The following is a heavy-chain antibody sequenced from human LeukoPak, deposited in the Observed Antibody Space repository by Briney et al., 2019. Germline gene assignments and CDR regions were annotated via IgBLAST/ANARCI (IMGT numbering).Heavy chain of an antibody. Sequence: SQTLSLTCAISGDSVSSNSAAWNWVRQSPSRGLEWLGRTYYRSKWYNDYAVSVKSRITINPDTFKNQFSLQLNSVTPEDTAVYYCARVEQLVSRIPYYYYGMDVWGQGTTVTVSS. D-gene: IGHD6-6*01. V-gene: IGHV6-1*01. CDR1: GDSVSSNSAA. J-gene: IGHJ6*02. CDR2: TYYRSKWYN. CDR3: ARVEQLVSRIPYYYYGMDV.